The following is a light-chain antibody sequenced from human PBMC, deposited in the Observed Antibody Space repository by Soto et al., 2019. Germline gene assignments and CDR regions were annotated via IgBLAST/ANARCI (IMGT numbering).Light chain of an antibody. CDR3: QQYDNYSPWT. V-gene: IGKV1-5*01. J-gene: IGKJ1*01. CDR1: QSISRW. Sequence: DIQMTQSPSTLSASVGDRVTITCRASQSISRWLAWHQQKPGKAPKLLIYDASSLESGVPSRFSGRGSGTEFTLTISSLQPDDFATYYCQQYDNYSPWTFGQGTKVEIK. CDR2: DAS.